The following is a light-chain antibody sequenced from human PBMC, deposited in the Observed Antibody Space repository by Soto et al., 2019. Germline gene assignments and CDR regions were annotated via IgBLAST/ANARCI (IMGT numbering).Light chain of an antibody. CDR3: KQYNDYSSWT. V-gene: IGKV1-5*01. J-gene: IGKJ1*01. Sequence: DIQMTQSPSTLSASVGDRVTITCRASQSISKWLVWYQQKPGKAPKLLIFDASVLKSGVTSRFSSSGFGTEFTLSISSLQPDDFATYYCKQYNDYSSWTFGQGTRVEVK. CDR2: DAS. CDR1: QSISKW.